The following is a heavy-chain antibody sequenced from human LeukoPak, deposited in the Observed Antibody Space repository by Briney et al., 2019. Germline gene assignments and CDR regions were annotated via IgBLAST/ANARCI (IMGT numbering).Heavy chain of an antibody. CDR3: AREDPQTTVPEGMDV. J-gene: IGHJ6*02. V-gene: IGHV4-59*01. Sequence: SETLSLTCTVSGGSISSFYWSRIRQAPGKGLEWIGYIYYSGNTNYNPSLKSRVTISVDTSKNQFSLKLSSVTAADTAVYYCAREDPQTTVPEGMDVWGQGTTVTVSS. D-gene: IGHD4-17*01. CDR1: GGSISSFY. CDR2: IYYSGNT.